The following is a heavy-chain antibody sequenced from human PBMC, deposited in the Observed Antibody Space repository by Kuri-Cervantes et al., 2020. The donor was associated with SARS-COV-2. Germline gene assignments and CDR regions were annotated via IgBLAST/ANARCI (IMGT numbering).Heavy chain of an antibody. V-gene: IGHV3-33*08. CDR1: GFTFSDYD. CDR2: IWYDGRNT. J-gene: IGHJ6*03. CDR3: ARNHSMDV. Sequence: GESLKISCASSGFTFSDYDMHWVRQAPGKGLEWVAVIWYDGRNTYYTGSVKGRFTISRDNSKNTLYLEVNSLRAEDTAVYYCARNHSMDVWGTGTAVTVSS.